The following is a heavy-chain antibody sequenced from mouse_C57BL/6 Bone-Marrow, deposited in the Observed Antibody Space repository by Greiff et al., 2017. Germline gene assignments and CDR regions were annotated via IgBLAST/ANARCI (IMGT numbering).Heavy chain of an antibody. CDR3: ASPRWLLVDY. V-gene: IGHV2-2*01. D-gene: IGHD2-3*01. Sequence: QVQLKESGPGLVQPSQSLSITCTVSGFSLISYGVHWVRQSPGKGLEWLGVIWSGGSTDYNAAFISRLSISKDNSKSQVFFKMNSLQADDTAIYYCASPRWLLVDYWGQGTTLTVSS. J-gene: IGHJ2*01. CDR1: GFSLISYG. CDR2: IWSGGST.